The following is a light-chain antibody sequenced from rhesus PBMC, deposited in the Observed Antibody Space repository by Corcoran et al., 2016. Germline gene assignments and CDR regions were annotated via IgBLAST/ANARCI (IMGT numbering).Light chain of an antibody. V-gene: IGKV1-69*01. CDR1: QGISNW. J-gene: IGKJ4*01. Sequence: DIQMTQSPSSLSASVGDRVTITCRASQGISNWLAWYQQKPGKAPKLLIYRARNLETGVPSRFSGSGSGTDFNLTISSLQPEDIATYYCQQHDNSPLTFGGGTKVELK. CDR3: QQHDNSPLT. CDR2: RAR.